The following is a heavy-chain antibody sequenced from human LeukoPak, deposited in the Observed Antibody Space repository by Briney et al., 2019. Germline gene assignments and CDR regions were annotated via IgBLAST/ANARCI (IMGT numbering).Heavy chain of an antibody. Sequence: GASVKVSCKASGYTFTDYYMHWVRQAPGQGLEWMGWINPNSGGTNYAQKFQGRVTMTRDTSISTAYMELSRLRSDDTAVYYCARGSGRYYYDSSGYYLPLDPWGQGTLVTVSS. V-gene: IGHV1-2*02. J-gene: IGHJ5*02. CDR2: INPNSGGT. D-gene: IGHD3-22*01. CDR1: GYTFTDYY. CDR3: ARGSGRYYYDSSGYYLPLDP.